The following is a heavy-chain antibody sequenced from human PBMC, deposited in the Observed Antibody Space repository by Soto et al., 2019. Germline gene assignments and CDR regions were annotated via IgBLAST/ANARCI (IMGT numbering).Heavy chain of an antibody. J-gene: IGHJ4*02. CDR2: IYYSGST. CDR1: GGSISSYY. CDR3: ARRWGDYFDY. Sequence: PSETLSLTCTVPGGSISSYYWSWIRQPPGKGLEWIGYIYYSGSTNYNPSLKSRVTISVDTSKNQFSLKLSLKLSSVTAADTAVYYCARRWGDYFDYWGQGTLVTVSS. D-gene: IGHD3-16*01. V-gene: IGHV4-59*08.